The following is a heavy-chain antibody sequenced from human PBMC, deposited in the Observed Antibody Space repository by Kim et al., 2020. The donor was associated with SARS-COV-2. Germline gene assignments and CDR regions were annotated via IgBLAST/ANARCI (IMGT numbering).Heavy chain of an antibody. CDR1: GGTFSSYA. V-gene: IGHV1-69*13. CDR2: IIPIFGTA. J-gene: IGHJ6*02. D-gene: IGHD2-2*01. Sequence: SVKVSCKASGGTFSSYAISWVRQAPGQGLEWMGGIIPIFGTANYAQKFQGRVTITADESTSTAYMELSSLRSEDTAVYYCARDREARYCSSTSCYLGQQLDYYGMDVWGQGTTVTVSS. CDR3: ARDREARYCSSTSCYLGQQLDYYGMDV.